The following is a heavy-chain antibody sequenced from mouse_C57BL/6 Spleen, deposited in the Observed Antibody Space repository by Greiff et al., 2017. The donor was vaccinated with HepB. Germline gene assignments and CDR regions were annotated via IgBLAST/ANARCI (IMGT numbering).Heavy chain of an antibody. Sequence: EVKLVESGGGLVKPGGSLKLSCAASGFTFSDYGMHWVRQAPEKGLEWVAYISSGSSTIYYADTVKGRFTISRDNAKNTLFLQMTSLRSEDTAMYYCARNYGSYYFDYWGQGTTLTVSS. CDR2: ISSGSSTI. CDR1: GFTFSDYG. CDR3: ARNYGSYYFDY. J-gene: IGHJ2*01. V-gene: IGHV5-17*01. D-gene: IGHD1-1*01.